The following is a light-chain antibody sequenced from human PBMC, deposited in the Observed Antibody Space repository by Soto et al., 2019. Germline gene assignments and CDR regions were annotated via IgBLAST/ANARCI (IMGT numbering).Light chain of an antibody. Sequence: DIQMTQSPSTLSASVGDRVTITCRASQSISSWLAWYQQKPGKAPKLLIYKASSFESGVPSRFSGSGSGTEFTRTMSSLQPDDFATYYCQQYNSYSFGGGTKVEIK. CDR2: KAS. V-gene: IGKV1-5*03. CDR1: QSISSW. J-gene: IGKJ4*01. CDR3: QQYNSYS.